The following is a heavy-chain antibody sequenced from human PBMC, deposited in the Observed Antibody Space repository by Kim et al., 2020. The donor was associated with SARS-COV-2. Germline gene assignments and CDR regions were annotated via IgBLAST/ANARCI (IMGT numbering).Heavy chain of an antibody. J-gene: IGHJ4*02. Sequence: FTISRDNSKNTLYLQMNSLRAEDTAVYYCAKDHGALRYFDWLFREGGTDYWGQGTLVTVSS. D-gene: IGHD3-9*01. CDR3: AKDHGALRYFDWLFREGGTDY. V-gene: IGHV3-30*02.